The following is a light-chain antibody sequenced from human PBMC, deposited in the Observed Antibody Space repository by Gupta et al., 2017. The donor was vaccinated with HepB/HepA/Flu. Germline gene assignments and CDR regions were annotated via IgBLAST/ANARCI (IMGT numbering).Light chain of an antibody. CDR2: DAS. Sequence: DIVSTQSSATVSLFPGERATLSCRASQNVASNLAWYQQKPGQAPRLLIYDASTRATGIPARFSGSGSGTDFTLTISSREPEDFAVYYCQQCSNWPPITFGQGTRLEIK. J-gene: IGKJ5*01. CDR1: QNVASN. CDR3: QQCSNWPPIT. V-gene: IGKV3-11*01.